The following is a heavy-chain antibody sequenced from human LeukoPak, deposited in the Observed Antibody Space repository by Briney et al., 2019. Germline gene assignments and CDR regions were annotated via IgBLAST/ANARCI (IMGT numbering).Heavy chain of an antibody. CDR2: INPNSGRT. Sequence: ASVKVSCKASGYTFTSSDLNWVRQAAGQGLEWMGWINPNSGRTGYAQKFQGRVTMTAKTSISTAYMELSSLTFDDTAVYYCARGRADLAAAGTYDYWGHGTLITVSS. CDR1: GYTFTSSD. D-gene: IGHD6-13*01. V-gene: IGHV1-8*01. J-gene: IGHJ4*01. CDR3: ARGRADLAAAGTYDY.